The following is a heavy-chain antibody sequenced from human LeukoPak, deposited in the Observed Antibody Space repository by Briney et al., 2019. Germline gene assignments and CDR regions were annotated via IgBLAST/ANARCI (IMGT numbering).Heavy chain of an antibody. D-gene: IGHD4-17*01. Sequence: SETLSPTCTVSGGSISSGGYYWSWIRQHPGKGLEWIGYIYYSGSTYYNPSLKSRVTISVDTSKNQFSLKLSSVTAADTAVYYCARDGDYQAFEYWGQGTLVTVPS. V-gene: IGHV4-31*03. CDR1: GGSISSGGYY. CDR2: IYYSGST. J-gene: IGHJ4*02. CDR3: ARDGDYQAFEY.